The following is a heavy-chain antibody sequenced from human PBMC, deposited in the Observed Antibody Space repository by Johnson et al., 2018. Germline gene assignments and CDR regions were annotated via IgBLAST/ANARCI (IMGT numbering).Heavy chain of an antibody. CDR2: IRRIAYGGTT. J-gene: IGHJ6*03. CDR1: GFNFGDYA. V-gene: IGHV3-49*03. Sequence: VQLVESGGGLVQPGRSLRLSCTASGFNFGDYAMTWFRQAPGKGLEWVGIIRRIAYGGTTEYAASAKGRFTISRDDSKSSAYRQMNSLKTEDTAVYYCSRVVVAALYMDVWGKGTTVTVSS. CDR3: SRVVVAALYMDV. D-gene: IGHD2-15*01.